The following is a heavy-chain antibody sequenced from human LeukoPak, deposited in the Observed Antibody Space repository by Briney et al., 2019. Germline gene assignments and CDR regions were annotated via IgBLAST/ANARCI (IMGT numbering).Heavy chain of an antibody. CDR3: ARSAAGYTNGWFTNWFDP. J-gene: IGHJ5*02. CDR2: IYYSGGT. CDR1: GGSISSYY. V-gene: IGHV4-59*01. D-gene: IGHD6-19*01. Sequence: SETLSLTCTVSGGSISSYYWSWIRQPPGKGLEWIGYIYYSGGTNYNPSLKSRVTISVDTSKNQFSLKLSSVTAADTAVYYCARSAAGYTNGWFTNWFDPWGQGTLVTVSS.